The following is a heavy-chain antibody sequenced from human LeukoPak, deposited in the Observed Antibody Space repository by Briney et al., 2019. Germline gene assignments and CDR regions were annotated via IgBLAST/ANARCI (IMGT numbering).Heavy chain of an antibody. CDR1: DDSITNENYC. CDR3: AGMAREVRGIIYFYYGLNV. J-gene: IGHJ6*02. V-gene: IGHV4-30-4*01. CDR2: LYDSGRT. Sequence: SQTLSLTCSVSDDSITNENYCWNWIRQSPGKGLEWIGYLYDSGRTYYNPSLKSRVTISLDTSKKQVSLKLASVTAADTAVYYCAGMAREVRGIIYFYYGLNVWGQGTTVTVSS. D-gene: IGHD3-10*01.